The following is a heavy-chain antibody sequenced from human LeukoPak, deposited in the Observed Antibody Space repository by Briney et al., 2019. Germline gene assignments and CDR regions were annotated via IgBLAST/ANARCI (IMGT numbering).Heavy chain of an antibody. CDR1: GGSISSYH. J-gene: IGHJ4*02. V-gene: IGHV4-34*01. CDR3: ARHRGYSSSWYPYFDY. Sequence: PSETLSLTCTVSGGSISSYHWSWIRQPPGKGLEWIGEINHSGTTKYNPSLKSRVTISVDTSKNQFSLKLSSVTAADTAVYYCARHRGYSSSWYPYFDYWGQGTLVTVSS. CDR2: INHSGTT. D-gene: IGHD6-13*01.